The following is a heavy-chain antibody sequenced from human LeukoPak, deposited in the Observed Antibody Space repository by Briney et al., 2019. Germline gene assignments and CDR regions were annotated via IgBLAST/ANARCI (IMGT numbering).Heavy chain of an antibody. J-gene: IGHJ3*02. CDR3: ARVGDSSGGAFDI. V-gene: IGHV4-59*08. D-gene: IGHD3-22*01. Sequence: SETLSLTCTVSGGSISSYYWSWIRQPPGKGLEWIGYIYYSGSTNYNPSLKSRVTISVDTSKNQFSLKLSSVTAADTAVYYCARVGDSSGGAFDIWGQGTMVTVSS. CDR1: GGSISSYY. CDR2: IYYSGST.